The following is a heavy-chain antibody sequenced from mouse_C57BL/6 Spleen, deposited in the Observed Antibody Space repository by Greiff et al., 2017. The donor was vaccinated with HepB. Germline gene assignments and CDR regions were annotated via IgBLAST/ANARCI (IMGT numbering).Heavy chain of an antibody. J-gene: IGHJ4*01. CDR2: IRSKSNNYAT. V-gene: IGHV10-1*01. CDR3: VRQKGNAMDY. Sequence: EVKLVDSGGGLVQPKGSLKLSCAASGFSFNTYAMNWVRQAPGKGLEWVARIRSKSNNYATYYADSVKDRFTISRDDSESMLYLQMNNLKTEDTAMYYCVRQKGNAMDYWGQGTSVTVSS. CDR1: GFSFNTYA.